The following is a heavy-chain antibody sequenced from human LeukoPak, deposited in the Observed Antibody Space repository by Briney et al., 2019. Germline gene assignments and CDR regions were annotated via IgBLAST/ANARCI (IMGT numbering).Heavy chain of an antibody. Sequence: GGSLRLSCTASGFTFGDYAMSWVRQAPGKGLEWVGFIRSKAYGGTTEYAASVKGRFTISRDDSKSIAYLQMNSLKTEDTAVYYCTSLMGRNQLDYWGQGTLVTVSS. J-gene: IGHJ4*02. V-gene: IGHV3-49*04. CDR3: TSLMGRNQLDY. D-gene: IGHD2-2*01. CDR1: GFTFGDYA. CDR2: IRSKAYGGTT.